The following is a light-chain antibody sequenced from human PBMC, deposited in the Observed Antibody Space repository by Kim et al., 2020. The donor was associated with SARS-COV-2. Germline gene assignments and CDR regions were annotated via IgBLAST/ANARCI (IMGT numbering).Light chain of an antibody. CDR3: ATWDNTLRGVL. CDR1: SSNIGNNY. Sequence: GQKIAISCSGSSSNIGNNYVSWYKQFPGTAPKLLIFDNHQRPSGIPDRFSGSKSGTSATLGITGLETGDEADYYCATWDNTLRGVLFGGGTQLTVL. V-gene: IGLV1-51*01. CDR2: DNH. J-gene: IGLJ2*01.